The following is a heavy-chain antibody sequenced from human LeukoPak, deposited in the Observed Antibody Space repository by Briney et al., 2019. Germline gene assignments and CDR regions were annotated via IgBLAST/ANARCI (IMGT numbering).Heavy chain of an antibody. D-gene: IGHD3-22*01. CDR3: ARAYDSSGNEPAFDY. Sequence: QPGGSLRLSCAASGFTFSSYWMSWVRQAPGKGLEWVANIKQDGSEKYYADSVKGRFTISRDNVKNSLYLQMNSLRAEDTAVYYCARAYDSSGNEPAFDYWGQGTLVTVSS. CDR2: IKQDGSEK. CDR1: GFTFSSYW. J-gene: IGHJ4*02. V-gene: IGHV3-7*01.